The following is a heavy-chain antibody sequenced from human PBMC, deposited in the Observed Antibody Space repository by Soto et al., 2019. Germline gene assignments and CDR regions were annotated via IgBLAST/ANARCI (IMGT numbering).Heavy chain of an antibody. D-gene: IGHD6-19*01. CDR3: ARDPLAASPGFFDY. CDR1: GFTFSSYA. CDR2: ISYDGSNK. V-gene: IGHV3-30-3*01. J-gene: IGHJ4*02. Sequence: GGSLRLSCAASGFTFSSYAMHWVRQAPGKGLEWVAVISYDGSNKYYADSVKGRFTISRDNSKNTLYLQMNSLRAEDTAVYYCARDPLAASPGFFDYWGQGTLVTVSS.